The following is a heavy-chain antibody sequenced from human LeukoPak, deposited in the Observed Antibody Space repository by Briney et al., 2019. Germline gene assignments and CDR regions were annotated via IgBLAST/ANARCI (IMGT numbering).Heavy chain of an antibody. CDR3: ARDITGWYDYCMDV. CDR2: IQNSGST. D-gene: IGHD6-19*01. Sequence: SETLSLTCTVPGGSISTYYWSWIRKAAGKGLEWIWRIQNSGSTNYNPSLKSRVSMSVDPSRNLFSLNLSSVTAADTAVYFCARDITGWYDYCMDVWGKGTTVTVSS. CDR1: GGSISTYY. V-gene: IGHV4-4*07. J-gene: IGHJ6*03.